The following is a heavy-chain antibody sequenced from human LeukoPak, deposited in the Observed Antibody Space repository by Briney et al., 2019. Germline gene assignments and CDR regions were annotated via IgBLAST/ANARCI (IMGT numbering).Heavy chain of an antibody. V-gene: IGHV4-34*01. Sequence: PSETLSLTCAVYGGSFSGYYWSWIRQPPGKGLEWIGEINHSGSTNYNPSLKSRVTMSVDTSKNQFSLKLSSVTAADTAVYYCARDRYFDPWGQGTLVTVSS. CDR2: INHSGST. CDR1: GGSFSGYY. D-gene: IGHD3-9*01. CDR3: ARDRYFDP. J-gene: IGHJ5*02.